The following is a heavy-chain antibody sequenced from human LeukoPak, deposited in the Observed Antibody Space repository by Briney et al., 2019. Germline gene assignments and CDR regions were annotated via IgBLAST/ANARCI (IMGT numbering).Heavy chain of an antibody. D-gene: IGHD5-24*01. J-gene: IGHJ4*02. CDR3: ARRIQGMAPYYFDY. Sequence: GGSLRLSCTASGFTFSSYWMHWVRQAPGEGVVWVSRINSDGGSTSYVDSVKGRFTISRDNAKNTLYLQMNSLRAEDTAVYYCARRIQGMAPYYFDYWGQGTLVTVSS. CDR2: INSDGGST. CDR1: GFTFSSYW. V-gene: IGHV3-74*01.